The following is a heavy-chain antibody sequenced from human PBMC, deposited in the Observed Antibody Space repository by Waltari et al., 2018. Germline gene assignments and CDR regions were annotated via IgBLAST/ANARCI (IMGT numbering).Heavy chain of an antibody. CDR3: ARARDEHTAMVFFDL. V-gene: IGHV3-66*02. CDR1: GFTVSSPD. Sequence: DVQLAESGGGLVHPGGSLRLSCDASGFTVSSPDMSWVRQAPGKVLEWVSVMYPPGSSYNADAVEGRFSISRDISQNTVHLQMNNLRLEDTAIYYWARARDEHTAMVFFDLWGQGTVVTVSS. J-gene: IGHJ4*02. CDR2: MYPPGSS. D-gene: IGHD5-18*01.